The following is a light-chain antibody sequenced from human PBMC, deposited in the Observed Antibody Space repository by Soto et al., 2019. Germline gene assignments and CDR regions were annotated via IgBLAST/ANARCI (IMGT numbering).Light chain of an antibody. J-gene: IGLJ1*01. CDR3: CSYAGRFTYV. V-gene: IGLV2-11*01. CDR1: SSDVGGYNY. Sequence: QSVLTQPPSVSGSPGQSVFISCTGTSSDVGGYNYVSWYQQHPGKAPKVMIYDVSKRPSGVPDRFSGSKSGNTASLTISGLQSEDEADYYCCSYAGRFTYVFGTGTKVTVL. CDR2: DVS.